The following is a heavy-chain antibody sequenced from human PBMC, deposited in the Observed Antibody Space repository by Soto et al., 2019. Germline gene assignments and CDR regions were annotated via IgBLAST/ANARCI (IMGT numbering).Heavy chain of an antibody. CDR2: IDPSDSYT. Sequence: GSYLKISCKGSGHSFISYWISWVRQMPGQXLEWMGRIDPSDSYTNYSPSFQGNVTISADKSISTAYLQWSSLKASDTAMYYCVRLVVSPVGEVFAHGYYYNYGMDIWPQETTVAVAS. V-gene: IGHV5-10-1*01. CDR3: VRLVVSPVGEVFAHGYYYNYGMDI. J-gene: IGHJ6*02. D-gene: IGHD3-10*01. CDR1: GHSFISYW.